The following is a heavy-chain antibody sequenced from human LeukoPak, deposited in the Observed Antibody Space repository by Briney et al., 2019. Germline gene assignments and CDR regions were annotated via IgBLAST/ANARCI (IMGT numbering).Heavy chain of an antibody. Sequence: PGGSLRLSCTASGFTFSGSAMHWVRQASGKGLEWVGRIRSKTNGYATAYAASVKGRCTISRDNSKNTLYLQMNSLRAEDTAVYYCAKEISSGSYSHDYWGQGTLVTVSS. CDR2: IRSKTNGYAT. D-gene: IGHD1-26*01. J-gene: IGHJ4*02. CDR1: GFTFSGSA. CDR3: AKEISSGSYSHDY. V-gene: IGHV3-73*01.